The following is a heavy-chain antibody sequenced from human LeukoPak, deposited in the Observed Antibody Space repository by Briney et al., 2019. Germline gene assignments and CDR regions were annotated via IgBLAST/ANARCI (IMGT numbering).Heavy chain of an antibody. CDR3: ARLMGIAAADLYYFDY. CDR2: ISAYNGNT. Sequence: GASVKVSCKASGYTFTSYGISWVRQAPGQGLEWMRWISAYNGNTNYAQKLQGRVTMTTDTSTSTAYMELRSLRSDDTAVYYCARLMGIAAADLYYFDYWGQGTLVTVSS. J-gene: IGHJ4*02. D-gene: IGHD6-13*01. CDR1: GYTFTSYG. V-gene: IGHV1-18*01.